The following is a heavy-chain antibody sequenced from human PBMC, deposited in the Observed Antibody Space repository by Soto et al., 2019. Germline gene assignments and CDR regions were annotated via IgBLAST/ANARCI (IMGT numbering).Heavy chain of an antibody. CDR2: IYYSGST. J-gene: IGHJ4*02. Sequence: SETLSLTCTVSGGSISSYYWSWIRQPPGKGLEWIGYIYYSGSTNYNPSLKSRVTISVDTSKNQFSLKLSSVTAADTAVYYCARAYYDSSGYFDYWGQGTLVTVSS. CDR1: GGSISSYY. CDR3: ARAYYDSSGYFDY. D-gene: IGHD3-22*01. V-gene: IGHV4-59*01.